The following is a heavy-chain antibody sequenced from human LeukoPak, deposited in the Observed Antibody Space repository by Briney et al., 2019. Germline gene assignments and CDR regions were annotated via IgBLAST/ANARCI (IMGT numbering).Heavy chain of an antibody. J-gene: IGHJ3*02. CDR2: IIPIFGTA. CDR1: GGTFGSYA. Sequence: SVKVSCKASGGTFGSYAISWVRQAPGQGLEWMGRIIPIFGTANYAQKFQGRVTITTDESTSTAYMELSSLRSEDTAVYYCARPLRSGYYYNAFDIWGQGTMVTVSS. CDR3: ARPLRSGYYYNAFDI. D-gene: IGHD3-22*01. V-gene: IGHV1-69*05.